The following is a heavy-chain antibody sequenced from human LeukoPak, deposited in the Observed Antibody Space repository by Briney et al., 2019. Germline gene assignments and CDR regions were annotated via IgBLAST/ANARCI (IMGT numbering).Heavy chain of an antibody. CDR3: ARYDRYCSSTSCYNKYNWFDP. V-gene: IGHV3-74*01. J-gene: IGHJ5*02. D-gene: IGHD2-2*02. CDR1: GFTFSSHW. CDR2: INSDGSSI. Sequence: GGSLRLSCAASGFTFSSHWMHWVRQAPGKGLVWVSRINSDGSSISYADSVKGRFTISRDNAKNTLYLQMNSLRAEDTAVYYCARYDRYCSSTSCYNKYNWFDPWGQGTLVTVSS.